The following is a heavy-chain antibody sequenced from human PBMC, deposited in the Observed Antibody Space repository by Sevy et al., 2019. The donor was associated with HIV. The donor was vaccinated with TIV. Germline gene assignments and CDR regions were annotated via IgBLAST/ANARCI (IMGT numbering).Heavy chain of an antibody. CDR3: VKSIDSSGYGDAFDI. J-gene: IGHJ3*02. V-gene: IGHV3-64D*06. D-gene: IGHD3-22*01. CDR1: GFTFSSYA. CDR2: ISSNGGST. Sequence: GGSLRLSCSASGFTFSSYAMHWVRQAPGKGLEYVSAISSNGGSTYYADSVKGRFTISRDNPKNTLYLQMSSLRAEDTAGYYCVKSIDSSGYGDAFDIWGQGTMVTVSS.